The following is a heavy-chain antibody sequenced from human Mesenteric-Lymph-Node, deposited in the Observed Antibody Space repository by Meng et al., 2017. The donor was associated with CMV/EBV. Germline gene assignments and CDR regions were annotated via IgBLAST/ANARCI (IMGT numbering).Heavy chain of an antibody. V-gene: IGHV3-7*01. J-gene: IGHJ6*02. D-gene: IGHD2-8*01. CDR1: GFTSSRYS. Sequence: GESLTISCAASGFTSSRYSMSWVRQAPGKGLEWVANIKEDGSEKHYVNSVKGRFSISRDNAKNSLYLQMNSLRAEDTAVYYCARGGIDCSNAMCSLYYYFYGMDVWGQGTTVTVSS. CDR3: ARGGIDCSNAMCSLYYYFYGMDV. CDR2: IKEDGSEK.